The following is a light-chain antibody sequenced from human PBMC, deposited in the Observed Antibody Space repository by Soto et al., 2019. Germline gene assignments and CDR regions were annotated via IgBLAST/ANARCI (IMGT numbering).Light chain of an antibody. CDR2: TAS. CDR3: QQRHSYPIT. J-gene: IGKJ5*01. CDR1: QSISNY. V-gene: IGKV1-9*01. Sequence: DIQLTQSPSFLSASVGDRVTITCRASQSISNYLAWYHQKPGKAPKLLIHTASTLQSGVPSRFSGSGSGTEFTLTISSLQPEDFATYYCQQRHSYPITFGQGTRLETK.